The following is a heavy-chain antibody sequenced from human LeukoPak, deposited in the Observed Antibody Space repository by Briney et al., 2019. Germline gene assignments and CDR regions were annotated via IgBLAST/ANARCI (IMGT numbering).Heavy chain of an antibody. CDR2: ISSSSSYI. D-gene: IGHD6-19*01. Sequence: GGSLRLSCAASGFTFSSYSMNWVRQAPGKGLEWVSSISSSSSYIYYADSVKGRFTISRDNAKNSLYLQMNSLRAEDTAVYYCARDQPYTRYSSGWYMGGAYDYWGQGTLVTVSS. J-gene: IGHJ4*02. CDR1: GFTFSSYS. V-gene: IGHV3-21*01. CDR3: ARDQPYTRYSSGWYMGGAYDY.